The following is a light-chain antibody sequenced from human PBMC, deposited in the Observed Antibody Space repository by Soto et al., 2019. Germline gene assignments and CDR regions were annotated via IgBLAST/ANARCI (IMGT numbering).Light chain of an antibody. Sequence: EIVLTQSPGTLSLSPGERATLSCRASQSLSSIYLAWYQQRPGQTPRLLIYGTSTRATGIPDRFRGSGSGTDFTLTISRLEPEDFAVYYCQQYDSSLYTFGQGTKLEIK. CDR2: GTS. CDR1: QSLSSIY. J-gene: IGKJ2*01. V-gene: IGKV3-20*01. CDR3: QQYDSSLYT.